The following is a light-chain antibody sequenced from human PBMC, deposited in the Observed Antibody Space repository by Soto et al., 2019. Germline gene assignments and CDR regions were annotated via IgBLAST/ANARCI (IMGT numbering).Light chain of an antibody. Sequence: EIVLTQSPGTLSLSPGERATLSCRASQSVSSSYLAWYQQKPGQAPRLLIHGVSTRATGIPDRFSGSGSGTDFTLTISRLEPEDFAVYYCQQYVTSPYILGQGTKLEIK. J-gene: IGKJ2*01. CDR2: GVS. V-gene: IGKV3-20*01. CDR3: QQYVTSPYI. CDR1: QSVSSSY.